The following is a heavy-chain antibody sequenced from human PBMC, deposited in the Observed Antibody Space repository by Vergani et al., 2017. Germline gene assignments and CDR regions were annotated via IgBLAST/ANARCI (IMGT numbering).Heavy chain of an antibody. D-gene: IGHD5-18*01. V-gene: IGHV3-9*01. J-gene: IGHJ4*02. Sequence: EVQLVESGGGLVQPGRSLRLSCAASGFTFDDYAMHWVRHAPGKGLEWVSGISWNSGSIGYADSVKGRFTISRDNAKNSRYLQMNSLRAEDTALYYCAKDRGYSYVLFDYWGQGTLVTVSS. CDR1: GFTFDDYA. CDR3: AKDRGYSYVLFDY. CDR2: ISWNSGSI.